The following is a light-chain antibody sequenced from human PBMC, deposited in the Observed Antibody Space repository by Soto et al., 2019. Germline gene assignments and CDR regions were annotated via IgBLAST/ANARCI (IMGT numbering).Light chain of an antibody. J-gene: IGLJ1*01. CDR1: TSNIVSNT. V-gene: IGLV1-44*01. CDR3: AAWDDRVYF. Sequence: QSALTQPPSASGTPGQRVTISCSGSTSNIVSNTVNWYQQLPGTSPKLLIYSNNQRPSGVPDRFSGSMSGTSASLAISGLQSEDEADYYCAAWDDRVYFFGTGTKVTVL. CDR2: SNN.